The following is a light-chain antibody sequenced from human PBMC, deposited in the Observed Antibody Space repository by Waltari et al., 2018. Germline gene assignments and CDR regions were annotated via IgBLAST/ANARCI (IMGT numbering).Light chain of an antibody. V-gene: IGKV3-15*01. CDR2: GAS. CDR3: QHYYNWPGT. CDR1: QSVTSR. Sequence: EIVMTQSPATLSVSPGERGTLSCRASQSVTSRLAWYQHKPGQAPRPLIYGASTRATGIPDRFSGSGSGTEFTLTISSMESEDFAVYYCQHYYNWPGTFGQGTKLEIK. J-gene: IGKJ2*01.